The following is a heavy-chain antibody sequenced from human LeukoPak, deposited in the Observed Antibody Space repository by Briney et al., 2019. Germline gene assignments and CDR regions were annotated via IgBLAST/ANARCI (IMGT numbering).Heavy chain of an antibody. J-gene: IGHJ4*02. CDR3: AKVYGYSYGLDY. V-gene: IGHV3-30*18. CDR2: ISYDGSNK. D-gene: IGHD5-18*01. Sequence: GGSLRLSCAASGFTFSSYGMHWVRQAPGKGLEWVAVISYDGSNKYYADSVKGRFTISRDNSKNTLYLQMNSLRAEDTAVYCCAKVYGYSYGLDYWGQGTLVTVSS. CDR1: GFTFSSYG.